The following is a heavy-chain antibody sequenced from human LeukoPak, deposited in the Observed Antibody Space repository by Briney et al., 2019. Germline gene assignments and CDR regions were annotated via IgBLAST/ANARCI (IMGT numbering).Heavy chain of an antibody. D-gene: IGHD2-2*02. CDR3: ATCSTSCYNGPEYFQH. CDR1: GGSISSGSYY. V-gene: IGHV4-61*02. CDR2: IYTSGST. J-gene: IGHJ1*01. Sequence: SQTLSLTCTVWGGSISSGSYYWSWIRQPAGKGLEWIGRIYTSGSTNYNPSLKSRVTISVDTSKNQFSLKLSSVTAADTAVYYCATCSTSCYNGPEYFQHWGQGTLVAVSS.